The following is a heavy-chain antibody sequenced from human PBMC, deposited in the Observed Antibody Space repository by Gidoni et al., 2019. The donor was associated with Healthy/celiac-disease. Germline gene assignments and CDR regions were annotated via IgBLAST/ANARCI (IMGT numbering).Heavy chain of an antibody. CDR2: IYYSGST. D-gene: IGHD2-21*01. CDR3: ASKNCGGDCFYGMDV. CDR1: GGSISSSSYY. Sequence: QLQLQESGPGLVKPSETLSLTCTVSGGSISSSSYYWGWIRQPPGKGLEWIGSIYYSGSTYYNPSLKSRVTISVDTSKNQFSLKLSSVTAADTAVYYCASKNCGGDCFYGMDVWGQGTTVTVSS. J-gene: IGHJ6*02. V-gene: IGHV4-39*01.